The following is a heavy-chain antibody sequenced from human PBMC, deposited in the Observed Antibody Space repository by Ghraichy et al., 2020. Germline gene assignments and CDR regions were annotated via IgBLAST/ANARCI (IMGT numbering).Heavy chain of an antibody. V-gene: IGHV3-74*01. D-gene: IGHD3-22*01. Sequence: GESLNISCAASGFTFSSYWMHWVRQAPGKGLVWVSRINSDGSSTSYADSVKGRFTISRDNAKNTLYLQMNSLRAEDTAVYYCARVQPNNYYYDSSGYYQGFDYWGQGTLVTVSS. J-gene: IGHJ4*02. CDR2: INSDGSST. CDR3: ARVQPNNYYYDSSGYYQGFDY. CDR1: GFTFSSYW.